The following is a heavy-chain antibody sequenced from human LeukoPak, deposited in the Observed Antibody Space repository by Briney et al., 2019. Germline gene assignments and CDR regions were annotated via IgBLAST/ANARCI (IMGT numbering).Heavy chain of an antibody. V-gene: IGHV3-21*01. J-gene: IGHJ4*02. D-gene: IGHD3-10*01. CDR1: GFTFSSYS. CDR3: ARTLPMGYPSEH. CDR2: ISSSSSYI. Sequence: PGGSLRLSCAASGFTFSSYSMNWVRQAPGKGLEWVSSISSSSSYIYYADSVKGRFTISRDNAKNSLYLQMNSLRAEDTAVYYCARTLPMGYPSEHWGQGTLVTVSS.